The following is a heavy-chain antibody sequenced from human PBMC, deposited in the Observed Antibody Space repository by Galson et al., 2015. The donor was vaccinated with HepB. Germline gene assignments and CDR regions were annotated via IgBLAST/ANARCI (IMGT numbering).Heavy chain of an antibody. Sequence: FPFSNYWMHWVRQAPGKGLVWVSRINSDGTYITYADSVKGRFTISSDNAKNTLYLQMNSPRAGDTALYYCARTRGAAAGIFDYWGQGSLVTVSS. CDR1: FPFSNYW. V-gene: IGHV3-74*01. CDR3: ARTRGAAAGIFDY. CDR2: INSDGTYI. J-gene: IGHJ4*02. D-gene: IGHD6-13*01.